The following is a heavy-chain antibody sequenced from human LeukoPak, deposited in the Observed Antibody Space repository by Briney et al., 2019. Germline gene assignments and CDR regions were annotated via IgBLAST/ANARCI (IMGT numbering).Heavy chain of an antibody. CDR2: IYYSGST. CDR1: GGSISSYY. CDR3: ARDNIVVVPAAMSDPPYYYYYGMDV. Sequence: SETLSLTCTVSGGSISSYYWSWIRQPPGKGLEWIGYIYYSGSTNYNPSLKSRVTISVDTSKNQFSLKLSSVTAADTAVYYCARDNIVVVPAAMSDPPYYYYYGMDVWGQGTTVTVSS. D-gene: IGHD2-2*01. V-gene: IGHV4-59*12. J-gene: IGHJ6*02.